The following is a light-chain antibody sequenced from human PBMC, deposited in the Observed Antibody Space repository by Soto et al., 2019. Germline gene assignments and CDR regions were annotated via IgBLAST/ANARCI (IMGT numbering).Light chain of an antibody. V-gene: IGKV1-39*01. CDR2: ATS. CDR1: QNVENY. CDR3: QHSYSSPT. Sequence: DIQMTQSPSTLSASVGDRVTITCRASQNVENYLAWYQQRPGQAPNLLIYATSNLQSGVPSRFSGSGSGTDFTLTISSLQPEDFATYYCQHSYSSPTFGQGTMVEIK. J-gene: IGKJ2*01.